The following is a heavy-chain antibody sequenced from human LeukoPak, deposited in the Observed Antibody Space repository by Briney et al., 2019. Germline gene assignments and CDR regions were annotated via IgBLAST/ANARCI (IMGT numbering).Heavy chain of an antibody. J-gene: IGHJ6*02. Sequence: GASLRLSCAASGFTFSNYAMSWVRQAPGKGLEWVSAIVGSGGSTYYADSVKGRFSISRDNSKNTLFLQMNSLRAEDTAVYYCARDPGDGMDVWGQGTTVTVSS. CDR1: GFTFSNYA. CDR2: IVGSGGST. V-gene: IGHV3-23*01. CDR3: ARDPGDGMDV.